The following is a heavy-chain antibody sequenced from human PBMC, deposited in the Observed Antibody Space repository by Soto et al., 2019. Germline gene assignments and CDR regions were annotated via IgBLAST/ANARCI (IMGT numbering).Heavy chain of an antibody. CDR3: AIAVAGLGYFDY. V-gene: IGHV1-2*02. J-gene: IGHJ4*02. D-gene: IGHD6-19*01. CDR2: INPNSGGT. CDR1: GYTFTGYY. Sequence: ASVKVSCKASGYTFTGYYMHWVRQAPGQGLEWMGWINPNSGGTNYAQKFQGRVTMTRDTSISTAYMELSRLRSDDTAVYYCAIAVAGLGYFDYWGQGTLVTVSS.